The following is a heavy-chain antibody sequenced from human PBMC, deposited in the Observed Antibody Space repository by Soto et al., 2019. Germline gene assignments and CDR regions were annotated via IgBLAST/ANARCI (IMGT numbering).Heavy chain of an antibody. CDR1: GGSISSYY. J-gene: IGHJ4*02. Sequence: SETLSLTCTVSGGSISSYYWSWIRQPPGKGLEWIGYIYYSGTTYYNPSLKSRVTISVDRSKNQFSLKLSSVTAADTAVYYCARHFSVDHFDYWGQGALVTVSS. D-gene: IGHD3-9*01. CDR2: IYYSGTT. V-gene: IGHV4-59*04. CDR3: ARHFSVDHFDY.